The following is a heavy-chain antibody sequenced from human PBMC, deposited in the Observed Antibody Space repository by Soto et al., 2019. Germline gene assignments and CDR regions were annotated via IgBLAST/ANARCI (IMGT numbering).Heavy chain of an antibody. CDR2: ISSSSSYI. V-gene: IGHV3-21*01. D-gene: IGHD3-9*01. CDR3: ASVELAILTGWDNYYYYYMDV. J-gene: IGHJ6*03. CDR1: GFTFSSYS. Sequence: EVQLVESGGGLVKPGGSLRLSCAASGFTFSSYSMNWVRQAPGKGLEWVSSISSSSSYISYADSVKGRVTISRDNAESSLYPQMNRLRPEDTAVYYCASVELAILTGWDNYYYYYMDVWGKGTTVTVSS.